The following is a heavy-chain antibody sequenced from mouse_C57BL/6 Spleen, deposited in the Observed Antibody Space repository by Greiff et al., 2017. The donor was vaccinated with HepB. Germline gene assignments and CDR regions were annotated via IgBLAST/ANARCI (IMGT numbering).Heavy chain of an antibody. D-gene: IGHD4-1*01. Sequence: EVQVVESGGGLVQPGGSLKLSCAASGFTFSDYYMYWVRQTPEKRLEWVAYISNGGGSTYCPDTVKGRFTISRDNAKNTLYLQMSRLKSEDTAMYYCARPLTGPMDYWGQGTSVTVSS. CDR1: GFTFSDYY. J-gene: IGHJ4*01. V-gene: IGHV5-12*01. CDR3: ARPLTGPMDY. CDR2: ISNGGGST.